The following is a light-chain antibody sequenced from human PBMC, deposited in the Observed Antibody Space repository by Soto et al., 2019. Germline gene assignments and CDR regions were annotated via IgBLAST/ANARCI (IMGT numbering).Light chain of an antibody. CDR3: SSDTTTSTVV. CDR2: DVY. V-gene: IGLV2-14*01. J-gene: IGLJ2*01. Sequence: QSALTQPASVSGSPGQSITISCTGTSSDVGGYDYFSWFQQYPGKAPILMLYDVYRRPSGVSYRFSGSKSGNTAPLTISGLQDEDDDDYYCSSDTTTSTVVFGGGTKLTVL. CDR1: SSDVGGYDY.